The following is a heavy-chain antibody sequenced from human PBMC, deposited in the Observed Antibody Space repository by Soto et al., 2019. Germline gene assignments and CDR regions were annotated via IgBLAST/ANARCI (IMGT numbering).Heavy chain of an antibody. D-gene: IGHD5-18*01. CDR2: IYYSGST. CDR1: GGSISSGGYY. Sequence: QVQLQESGPGLVKPSQTLSLTCTVSGGSISSGGYYWSWIRQHPGKGLEWIGYIYYSGSTYYNPPLKIRVTISVDMSKNHLSLKLSSVTAADTAVYYCARSLKRGGYPFDYWGQGTLVTVSS. CDR3: ARSLKRGGYPFDY. J-gene: IGHJ4*02. V-gene: IGHV4-31*03.